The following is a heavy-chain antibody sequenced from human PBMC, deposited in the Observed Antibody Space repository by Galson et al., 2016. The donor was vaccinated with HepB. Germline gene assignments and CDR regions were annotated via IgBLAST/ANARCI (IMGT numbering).Heavy chain of an antibody. Sequence: SLRLSCAASGIAFSGYWMSWVRQAPGKGLEWVSSISSRSSYIYHADSVKGRFTISRDNAKNSLYLQMNSLRAEDTAVYYCARAFSRESGFDYWGQGTLVTVSS. D-gene: IGHD3-10*01. CDR2: ISSRSSYI. J-gene: IGHJ4*02. CDR3: ARAFSRESGFDY. V-gene: IGHV3-21*01. CDR1: GIAFSGYW.